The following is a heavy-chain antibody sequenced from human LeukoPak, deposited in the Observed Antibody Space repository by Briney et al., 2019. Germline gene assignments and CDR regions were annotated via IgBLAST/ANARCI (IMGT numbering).Heavy chain of an antibody. CDR3: ASSQGYGDYEGAFDI. CDR1: GGSISSYY. V-gene: IGHV4-59*01. J-gene: IGHJ3*02. CDR2: IYYSGST. D-gene: IGHD4-17*01. Sequence: SETLSLTCTVSGGSISSYYWSWIRQPPGKGLEWIWDIYYSGSTNYNPSLKSRVTISVDTAKNQFSLKLSSVTAADTAVYYCASSQGYGDYEGAFDIWGQGTMVTVSS.